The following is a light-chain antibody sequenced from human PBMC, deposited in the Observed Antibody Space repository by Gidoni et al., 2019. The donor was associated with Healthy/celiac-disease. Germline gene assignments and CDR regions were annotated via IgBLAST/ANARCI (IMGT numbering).Light chain of an antibody. V-gene: IGLV2-23*02. J-gene: IGLJ2*01. CDR2: EVS. CDR1: SSEVVSYNL. Sequence: QSSLTQPASVSGSHGQSITISCTGTSSEVVSYNLVSWYQQHPGKAPKLMIYEVSTRPSGVSNRFSGSKSGNTASLTISGLQAEDEADYYCCSDAGSSTFHVVFGGGTKRTVL. CDR3: CSDAGSSTFHVV.